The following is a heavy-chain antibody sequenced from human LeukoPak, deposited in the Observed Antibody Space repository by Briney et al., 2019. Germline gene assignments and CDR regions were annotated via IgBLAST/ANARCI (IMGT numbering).Heavy chain of an antibody. CDR2: IYYSGST. J-gene: IGHJ4*02. D-gene: IGHD6-19*01. Sequence: KPSETLSLTCTVSGGSISTYYWTWIRQPPGKGLEWIGYIYYSGSTNYNPSLKSRVIISVDTSKNQFSLRLSSVTAADTAVYYCARYHTNGWFDYWGQGTLVTVSS. V-gene: IGHV4-59*01. CDR3: ARYHTNGWFDY. CDR1: GGSISTYY.